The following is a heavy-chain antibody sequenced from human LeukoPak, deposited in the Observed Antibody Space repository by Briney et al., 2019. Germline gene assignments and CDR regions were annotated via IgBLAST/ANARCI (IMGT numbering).Heavy chain of an antibody. CDR3: ARDRTGPPYYYYYGMDV. CDR2: INPSGGST. D-gene: IGHD3-10*01. J-gene: IGHJ6*02. V-gene: IGHV1-46*01. CDR1: GYTFTGYY. Sequence: ASVKVSCKASGYTFTGYYMHWVRQAPGQGLGWMGIINPSGGSTSYAQKFQGRVTMTRDTSTSTVYMELSSLRSEDTAVYYCARDRTGPPYYYYYGMDVWGQGTTVTVSS.